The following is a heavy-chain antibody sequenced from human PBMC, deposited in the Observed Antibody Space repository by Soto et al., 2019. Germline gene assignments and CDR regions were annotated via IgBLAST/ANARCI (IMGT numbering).Heavy chain of an antibody. J-gene: IGHJ5*02. Sequence: SIRLSCTASGFTIGDYAMSCVSQNPGKGREWVGFIRSKDYSATTEFAASVKGRFTISRDDSKSIAYLQMNSLKTEDTVVYYCSRGVYCFGSGTHEFNWFDPWGQGTLVTVSA. V-gene: IGHV3-49*04. CDR3: SRGVYCFGSGTHEFNWFDP. D-gene: IGHD3-10*01. CDR2: IRSKDYSATT. CDR1: GFTIGDYA.